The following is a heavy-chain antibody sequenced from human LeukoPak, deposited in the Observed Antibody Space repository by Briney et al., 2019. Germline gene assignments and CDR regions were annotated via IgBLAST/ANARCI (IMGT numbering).Heavy chain of an antibody. CDR2: ISGSGGST. J-gene: IGHJ4*02. V-gene: IGHV3-23*01. CDR3: AKGFSSSSFLV. D-gene: IGHD2-15*01. Sequence: GGSLRLSCAASGFTFSSYAMSWVRQAPGKGLESVSAISGSGGSTYYADSVKGRFTISRDNSKNTLYLQMHSLRAEDTAVNYCAKGFSSSSFLVWGQGTLVTVSS. CDR1: GFTFSSYA.